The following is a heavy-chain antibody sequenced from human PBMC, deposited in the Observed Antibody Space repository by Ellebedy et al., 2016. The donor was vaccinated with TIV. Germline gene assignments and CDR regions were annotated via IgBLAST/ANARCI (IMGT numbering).Heavy chain of an antibody. D-gene: IGHD6-19*01. CDR2: IYTTGST. J-gene: IGHJ5*02. Sequence: MPSETLSLTCTVSGGSINGYYWSWFRQPAGKGLEWIGHIYTTGSTNYNPSLNSRLTMSIDTAKNQFSLKLTSVTAADTAVYYCARDRPIAVPPTQRFDPWGQGTLVTVSS. CDR1: GGSINGYY. CDR3: ARDRPIAVPPTQRFDP. V-gene: IGHV4-4*07.